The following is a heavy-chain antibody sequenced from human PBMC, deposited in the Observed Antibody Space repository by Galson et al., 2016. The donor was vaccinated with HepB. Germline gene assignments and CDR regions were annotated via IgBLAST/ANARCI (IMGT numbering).Heavy chain of an antibody. CDR2: IVVGSGNT. CDR3: AAGGYDSSGYYYFH. CDR1: GFTFTDSA. J-gene: IGHJ4*02. D-gene: IGHD3-22*01. V-gene: IGHV1-58*01. Sequence: SVKVSCKASGFTFTDSAVQWVRQARGQRLEWIGWIVVGSGNTYYAQKFQERVTITRDMSTSTAYMELSSLRSKDTAVYYCAAGGYDSSGYYYFHWGQGTLVTVSS.